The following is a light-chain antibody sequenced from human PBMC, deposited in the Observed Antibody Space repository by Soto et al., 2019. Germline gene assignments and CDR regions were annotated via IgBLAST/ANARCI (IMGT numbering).Light chain of an antibody. CDR3: AAWDGSLNGVV. Sequence: QSVLTQPPSASGTPGQRVTIACSGSSSNIGSTTVKWYQQLPGTAPKLLIYNNNQRPSGVPDRFSGSKSGTSASLAISGLQSEDEADYYCAAWDGSLNGVVFGGGTKVTVL. J-gene: IGLJ3*02. V-gene: IGLV1-44*01. CDR2: NNN. CDR1: SSNIGSTT.